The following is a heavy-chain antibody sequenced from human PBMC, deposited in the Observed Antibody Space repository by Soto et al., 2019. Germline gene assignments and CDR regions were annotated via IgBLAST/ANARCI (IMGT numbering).Heavy chain of an antibody. D-gene: IGHD3-16*01. CDR1: GFTFSNYW. V-gene: IGHV3-74*01. J-gene: IGHJ4*02. CDR3: TRDGGGRGGF. Sequence: EVQLVESGGGLVQPGGSLRLSCEASGFTFSNYWFHRVRQAPGKGLVWVSRTNQHGTIIDYADFAKGRFTISRDNAKNMLYLKMNGLSAGDTVVYFCTRDGGGRGGFWGQGTLVTVSS. CDR2: TNQHGTII.